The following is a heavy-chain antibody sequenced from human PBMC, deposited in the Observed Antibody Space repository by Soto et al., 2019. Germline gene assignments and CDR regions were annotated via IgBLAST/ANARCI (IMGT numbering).Heavy chain of an antibody. D-gene: IGHD3-16*01. CDR2: ISGSGGRS. CDR3: AKAYFVWSSEQPYYFDY. J-gene: IGHJ4*02. CDR1: GFTFSNYA. Sequence: EVQLLDSGGGLVQPGGSLRLSCAASGFTFSNYAMTWVRQGPGKGLEWVSGISGSGGRSYYADSVTGRFTISRDNSKSTLYLQMNSLRAEDTAVYYCAKAYFVWSSEQPYYFDYWGQGTLVTVYS. V-gene: IGHV3-23*01.